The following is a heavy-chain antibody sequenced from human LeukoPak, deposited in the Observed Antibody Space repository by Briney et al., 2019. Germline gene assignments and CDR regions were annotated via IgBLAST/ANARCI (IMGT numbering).Heavy chain of an antibody. CDR1: GYTFTGYY. V-gene: IGHV1-2*02. CDR3: ARDEAILTGYHFDY. Sequence: ASVKVSCKASGYTFTGYYMHWVRQAPGQGLEWMGWINPNSGGTNYAQKFQGRVTMTRDTSISTAYMELSRLRSDDTAVYYCARDEAILTGYHFDYWGQGTLVTVSS. J-gene: IGHJ4*02. CDR2: INPNSGGT. D-gene: IGHD3-9*01.